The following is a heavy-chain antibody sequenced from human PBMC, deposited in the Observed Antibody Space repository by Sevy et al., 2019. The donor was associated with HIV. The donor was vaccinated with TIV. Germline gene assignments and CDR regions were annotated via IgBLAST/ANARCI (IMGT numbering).Heavy chain of an antibody. V-gene: IGHV1-8*01. CDR3: AIALYDDYRVSAFDI. Sequence: ASVKVSCKASGYTFTSYDINWVRQATGQGLEWMGWMNPNSGNTGYAQKFQGRVTMTRNTSIRTAYMGLSSLRSEYTAVYYCAIALYDDYRVSAFDIWGQGTMVTVSS. CDR1: GYTFTSYD. J-gene: IGHJ3*02. CDR2: MNPNSGNT. D-gene: IGHD3-16*01.